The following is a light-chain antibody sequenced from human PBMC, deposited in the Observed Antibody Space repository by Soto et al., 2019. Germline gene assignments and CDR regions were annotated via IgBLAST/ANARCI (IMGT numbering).Light chain of an antibody. CDR1: SSDVGGYNY. CDR3: SSYAGSNNFDV. CDR2: EVS. Sequence: QSALTQPPSASGSPGQSVTISCTGTSSDVGGYNYVSWYQQHPGKAPKLMIYEVSKRPSGVPDRFSGSKSGNTASLTVSGLQAEDESEYYCSSYAGSNNFDVFGTGTQVTVL. V-gene: IGLV2-8*01. J-gene: IGLJ1*01.